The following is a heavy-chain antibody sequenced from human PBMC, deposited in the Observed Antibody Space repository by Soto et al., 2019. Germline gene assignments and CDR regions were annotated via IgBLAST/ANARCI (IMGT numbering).Heavy chain of an antibody. D-gene: IGHD6-6*01. Sequence: SVEVSCKASGGTFSSYAISWVRQAPGQGLEWMGGIIPIFGTANYAQKFQGRVTITADKSTSTAYMELSSLRSEDTAVYYCASRTIAARYYYYYGMDVWGQGTTVTVSS. CDR2: IIPIFGTA. V-gene: IGHV1-69*06. CDR3: ASRTIAARYYYYYGMDV. J-gene: IGHJ6*02. CDR1: GGTFSSYA.